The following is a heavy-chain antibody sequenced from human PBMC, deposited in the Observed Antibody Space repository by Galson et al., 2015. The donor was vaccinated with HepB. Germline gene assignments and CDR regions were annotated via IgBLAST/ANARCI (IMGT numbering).Heavy chain of an antibody. V-gene: IGHV3-48*02. J-gene: IGHJ3*02. Sequence: SLRLSCAASGFTFSSYSMNWVRQAPGKGLEWVSYISSSSSTIYYADSVKGRFTISRDNAKNSLYLQMNSLRDEDTAVYYCASEVDSGYDPDAFDIWGQGTMVTVSP. CDR2: ISSSSSTI. CDR1: GFTFSSYS. D-gene: IGHD5-12*01. CDR3: ASEVDSGYDPDAFDI.